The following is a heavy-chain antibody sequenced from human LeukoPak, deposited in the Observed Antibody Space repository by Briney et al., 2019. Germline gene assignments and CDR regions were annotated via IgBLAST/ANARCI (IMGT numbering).Heavy chain of an antibody. CDR2: VGIQSSNI. J-gene: IGHJ4*02. CDR1: GFPFSIYT. Sequence: GGSLRLSCAASGFPFSIYTINWVRQTPGKGLEWVSSVGIQSSNIEYADSVKGRFTISRDNSNNTLYLQMNSLRAEDTALYYCAKDRSLTLPTFERSGYYYYWGQGTLVTVSS. D-gene: IGHD3-22*01. CDR3: AKDRSLTLPTFERSGYYYY. V-gene: IGHV3-21*04.